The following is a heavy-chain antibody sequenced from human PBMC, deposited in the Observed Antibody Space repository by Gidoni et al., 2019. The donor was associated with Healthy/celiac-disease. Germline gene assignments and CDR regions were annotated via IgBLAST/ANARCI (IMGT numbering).Heavy chain of an antibody. D-gene: IGHD4-17*01. CDR1: GFPFADYG. J-gene: IGHJ4*02. CDR2: MNGNGGST. CDR3: ARNDYGQGGVDY. Sequence: EVQLVESGGGVVRPGGSLRLSCAASGFPFADYGMRWVRQAPGKGLGWVAGMNGNGGSTGYADSGKGRVTISRDNAKNSLYLQMNSLRAEDTALYYCARNDYGQGGVDYWGQGTLVTVSS. V-gene: IGHV3-20*04.